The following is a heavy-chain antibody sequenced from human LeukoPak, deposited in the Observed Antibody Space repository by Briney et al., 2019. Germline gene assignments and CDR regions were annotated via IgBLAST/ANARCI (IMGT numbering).Heavy chain of an antibody. CDR2: INHRGTT. V-gene: IGHV4-34*01. J-gene: IGHJ4*02. D-gene: IGHD1-26*01. CDR1: GDSFSGYY. CDR3: ARSWAGMYYPFYYFDY. Sequence: KPSETLSLTCAVYGDSFSGYYWSWIRQPPGKGLEWIAEINHRGTTHYNPSLMSRVNISADTSKNQFSLNLDSVTAADTAVYYCARSWAGMYYPFYYFDYWGQGALVTVS.